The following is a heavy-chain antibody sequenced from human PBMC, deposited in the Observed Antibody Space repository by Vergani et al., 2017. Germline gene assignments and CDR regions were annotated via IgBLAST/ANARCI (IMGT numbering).Heavy chain of an antibody. Sequence: QVQLQESGPGLVKPPGTLSLTCAVSGDSISSNNCWTWVRQPPGKGLEWIGEICHTEDTKYSPSLKSRVTVSVDESRNLFSLRLNSVTVADTAVYYCARSHPYCTSGSCPAIWGQGTLVTVSS. J-gene: IGHJ4*02. D-gene: IGHD2-15*01. CDR2: ICHTEDT. CDR1: GDSISSNNC. V-gene: IGHV4-4*03. CDR3: ARSHPYCTSGSCPAI.